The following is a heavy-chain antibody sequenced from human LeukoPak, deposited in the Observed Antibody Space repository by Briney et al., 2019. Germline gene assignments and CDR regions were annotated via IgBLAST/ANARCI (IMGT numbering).Heavy chain of an antibody. V-gene: IGHV3-53*01. CDR2: IYSGGST. Sequence: GGSLRLSCAASGFTVSSNYMSWVRQAPGKGLEWVSVIYSGGSTYYADSVKGRFTISRDNSKNTLYLQMNSLRAEDTAVYCARDSSSWYHYFDYWGQGTLVTVSS. J-gene: IGHJ4*02. CDR1: GFTVSSNY. D-gene: IGHD6-13*01. CDR3: ARDSSSWYHYFDY.